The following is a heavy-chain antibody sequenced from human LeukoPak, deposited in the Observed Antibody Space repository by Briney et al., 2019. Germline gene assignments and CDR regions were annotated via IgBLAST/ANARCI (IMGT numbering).Heavy chain of an antibody. J-gene: IGHJ4*02. D-gene: IGHD3-22*01. CDR3: ARLVGGYFNNYFDY. V-gene: IGHV3-21*01. Sequence: GGSLRLSCAASGFTFSSYSLNWARQAPGKGLEWVSSISSITTYIYYADSVKGRFTISRDNSKNSLYLQMNSLRAEDTAVYYCARLVGGYFNNYFDYWGQGTLVTVSP. CDR1: GFTFSSYS. CDR2: ISSITTYI.